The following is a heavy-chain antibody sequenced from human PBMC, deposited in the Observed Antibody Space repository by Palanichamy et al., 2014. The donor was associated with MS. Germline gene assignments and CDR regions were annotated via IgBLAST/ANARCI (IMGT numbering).Heavy chain of an antibody. J-gene: IGHJ4*02. CDR1: GFTFSTYA. CDR3: ARSEYTSSWSDY. V-gene: IGHV3-30-3*01. Sequence: QVQLVEVWGRRGPAWRSLRLSCAASGFTFSTYALHWVRQAPGKGLEWVAVISYDGNNKYYADSVKGRFTISRDNSKNTLSLQMNNLRAEDTAVYYCARSEYTSSWSDYWGQGTLVTVSS. CDR2: ISYDGNNK. D-gene: IGHD6-13*01.